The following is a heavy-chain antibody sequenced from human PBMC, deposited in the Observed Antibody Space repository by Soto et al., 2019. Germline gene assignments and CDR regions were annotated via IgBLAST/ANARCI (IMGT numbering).Heavy chain of an antibody. J-gene: IGHJ4*02. D-gene: IGHD3-22*01. CDR3: ARDRPNYYDSSGYYLFDFDY. Sequence: GGSLRLSCAASGFTFSSYAMHWVRQAPGKGLEWVAVISYDGSNKYYADSVKGRFTISRDNSKNTLYLQMNSLRAEDTAVYYCARDRPNYYDSSGYYLFDFDYWGQGTLVTVSS. V-gene: IGHV3-30-3*01. CDR1: GFTFSSYA. CDR2: ISYDGSNK.